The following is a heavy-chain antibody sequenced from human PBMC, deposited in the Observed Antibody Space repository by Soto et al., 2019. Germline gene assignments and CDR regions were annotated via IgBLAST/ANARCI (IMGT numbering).Heavy chain of an antibody. CDR1: GYSFTSYW. CDR3: ARQDYYDSSGYYYTHYYYYGMDV. V-gene: IGHV5-10-1*01. J-gene: IGHJ6*02. D-gene: IGHD3-22*01. CDR2: IDPSDSYT. Sequence: EFMKISDKGSGYSFTSYWISWVRQIPGKGLEWMGRIDPSDSYTNYSPSFQGHVTISADKSISTAYLQWSSLKASDTAMYYCARQDYYDSSGYYYTHYYYYGMDVWGQGTTVTVSS.